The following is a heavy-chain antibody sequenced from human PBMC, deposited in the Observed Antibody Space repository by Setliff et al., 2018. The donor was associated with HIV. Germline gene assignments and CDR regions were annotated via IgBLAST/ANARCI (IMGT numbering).Heavy chain of an antibody. J-gene: IGHJ3*02. CDR1: GYTFTSYA. CDR2: VNTGNGDT. V-gene: IGHV1-3*04. Sequence: ASVKVSCKASGYTFTSYAMHWVRQAPGQRLEWVGWVNTGNGDTKYSQDFQGRVTMTRDASLSTVYMEVNRLKSDDAAVYYCARFEGRGDAFDIWGQGTMVTVSS. D-gene: IGHD3-10*01. CDR3: ARFEGRGDAFDI.